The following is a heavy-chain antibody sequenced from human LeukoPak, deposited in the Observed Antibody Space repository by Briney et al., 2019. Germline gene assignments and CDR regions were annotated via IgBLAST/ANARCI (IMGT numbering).Heavy chain of an antibody. CDR3: AADVMGARDN. CDR2: IKQDGSKK. Sequence: GGSLRLSCAASEFTFSNYWMSWVRQAPGKGLEWVANIKQDGSKKYYVDSVKGRFTISRDNAKNTLYLQMNSLRADDTAVYYCAADVMGARDNWGQGTLVTVSS. V-gene: IGHV3-7*01. D-gene: IGHD1-26*01. J-gene: IGHJ4*02. CDR1: EFTFSNYW.